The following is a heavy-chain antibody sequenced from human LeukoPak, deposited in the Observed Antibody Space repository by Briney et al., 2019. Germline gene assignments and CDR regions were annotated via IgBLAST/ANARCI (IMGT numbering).Heavy chain of an antibody. CDR1: GGTFSSYA. V-gene: IGHV1-69*13. CDR2: IIPIFGTA. J-gene: IGHJ4*02. CDR3: ARGNYYDSSGYYYPFDY. Sequence: SVKVSCKASGGTFSSYAISCVRQAPGQGLEWMGGIIPIFGTANYAQKFQGRVTITADESTSTAYMELSSLRSEDTAVYYCARGNYYDSSGYYYPFDYWGQGTLVTVSS. D-gene: IGHD3-22*01.